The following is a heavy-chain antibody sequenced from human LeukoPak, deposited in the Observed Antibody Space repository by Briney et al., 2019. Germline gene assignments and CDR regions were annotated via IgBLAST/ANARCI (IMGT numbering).Heavy chain of an antibody. CDR3: ARDVGDSNFFDY. V-gene: IGHV4-30-4*01. CDR1: GGSISSGDYY. Sequence: SETLSLTCTVSGGSISSGDYYWSWIRQPPGKGLEWIGYIYYSGSTYYNPSLKSRVTISADTSKNQFSLKLSSVTAADTAVYYCARDVGDSNFFDYWGQGTLVTVSS. D-gene: IGHD2-21*02. CDR2: IYYSGST. J-gene: IGHJ4*02.